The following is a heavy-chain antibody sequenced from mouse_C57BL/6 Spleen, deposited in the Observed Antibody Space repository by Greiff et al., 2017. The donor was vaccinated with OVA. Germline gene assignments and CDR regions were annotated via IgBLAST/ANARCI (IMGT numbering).Heavy chain of an antibody. CDR3: ARLRTGRAMDY. V-gene: IGHV5-15*01. CDR1: GFTFSDYG. J-gene: IGHJ4*01. CDR2: ISNLAYST. D-gene: IGHD4-1*01. Sequence: EVQRVESGGGLVQPGGSLKLSCAASGFTFSDYGMAWVRQAPRKGLEWVAFISNLAYSTYYADTVTGRFTISRENAKNTLYLEMSSLRSEDTAMYYCARLRTGRAMDYWGQGTSVTVSS.